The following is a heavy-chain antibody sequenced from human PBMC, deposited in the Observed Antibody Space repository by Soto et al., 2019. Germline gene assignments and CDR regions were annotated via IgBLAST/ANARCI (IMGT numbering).Heavy chain of an antibody. D-gene: IGHD2-2*01. V-gene: IGHV3-33*01. CDR3: ARDRDIVVVPAASPTYGMDV. J-gene: IGHJ6*02. CDR1: GFTFSSYG. CDR2: IWYDGSNK. Sequence: GGSLRLSCAASGFTFSSYGMHWVRQAPGKGLEWVAVIWYDGSNKYYADSVKGRFTISRDNSKNTLYLQMNSLRAEDTAVYYCARDRDIVVVPAASPTYGMDVWGQGTTVTVSS.